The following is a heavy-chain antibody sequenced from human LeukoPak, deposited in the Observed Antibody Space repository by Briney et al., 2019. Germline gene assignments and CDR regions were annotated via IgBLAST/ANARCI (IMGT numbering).Heavy chain of an antibody. CDR3: ARGPPGKIWFGESYDFDY. CDR2: ISAYNGNT. D-gene: IGHD3-10*01. V-gene: IGHV1-18*01. Sequence: AAVKVSCKASVYTFTSYCISWVRQAPGQELEGMGWISAYNGNTNYAQKLQGRVTMTTDKSTSTAYMELRSLRSDDTAVYYCARGPPGKIWFGESYDFDYWGQGTLVTVSS. CDR1: VYTFTSYC. J-gene: IGHJ4*02.